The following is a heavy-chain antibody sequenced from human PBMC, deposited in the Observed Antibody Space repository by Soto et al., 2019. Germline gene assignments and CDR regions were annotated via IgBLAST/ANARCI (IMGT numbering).Heavy chain of an antibody. V-gene: IGHV4-39*07. Sequence: SETLSLTCTVSGGSISSSSYYWGWIRQPPGKGLEWIGSIYYSGSTYYNPSLKSRVTISVDTSKNQFSLKLSSVTAADTAVYYCAEYPKTYDSSGYYRGGINAFDIWGQGTMVTVSS. CDR3: AEYPKTYDSSGYYRGGINAFDI. D-gene: IGHD3-22*01. J-gene: IGHJ3*02. CDR2: IYYSGST. CDR1: GGSISSSSYY.